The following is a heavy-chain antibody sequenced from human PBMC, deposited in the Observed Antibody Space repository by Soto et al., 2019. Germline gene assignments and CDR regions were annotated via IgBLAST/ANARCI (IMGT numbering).Heavy chain of an antibody. V-gene: IGHV3-33*01. CDR2: IWYDGNDK. CDR3: ARDRHSSSSGYFEY. J-gene: IGHJ4*02. CDR1: GFTFSSYG. Sequence: QVQLVESGGVVVQPGRSLRLSCAASGFTFSSYGMHWVRQAPGKGLEWVAVIWYDGNDKYYADFVKGRFTISRDNAKNTVSLQMNSLRAEDTAVYYCARDRHSSSSGYFEYWGQGTLVTVSS. D-gene: IGHD6-6*01.